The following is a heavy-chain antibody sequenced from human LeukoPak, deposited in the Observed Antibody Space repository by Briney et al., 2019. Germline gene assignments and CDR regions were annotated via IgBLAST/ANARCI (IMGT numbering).Heavy chain of an antibody. CDR2: ISSSSSYI. CDR1: GFTFSSYS. J-gene: IGHJ5*02. D-gene: IGHD6-19*01. V-gene: IGHV3-21*01. CDR3: ARVAVAGFTYNWFDP. Sequence: KPGGSLRLSCAASGFTFSSYSMNWVRQAPGKGLEWVSSISSSSSYIYYADSVKGRFTISRDNAKNSLYLQMNSLRAEDTAVYYCARVAVAGFTYNWFDPWGQGTLVTVSS.